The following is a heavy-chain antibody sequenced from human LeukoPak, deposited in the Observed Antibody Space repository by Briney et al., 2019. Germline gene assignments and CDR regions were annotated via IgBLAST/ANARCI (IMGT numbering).Heavy chain of an antibody. CDR1: GGSITSYY. CDR3: AREFSGTSIAARVFDS. V-gene: IGHV4-4*07. CDR2: IHTSGST. Sequence: SETLSLTCTVSGGSITSYYWIYLRQPAGKGLEWLGRIHTSGSTNYNPSLKSRATMSVDTSKNQFSLKLSSVTAADTAIYYCAREFSGTSIAARVFDSWGQGTLVTVSS. J-gene: IGHJ4*02. D-gene: IGHD6-6*01.